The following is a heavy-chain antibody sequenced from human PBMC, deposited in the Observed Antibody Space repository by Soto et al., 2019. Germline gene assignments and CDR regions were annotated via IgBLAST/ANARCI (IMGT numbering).Heavy chain of an antibody. D-gene: IGHD7-27*01. Sequence: VQLLESGGDLVQPGGSLRLSCVASGFILHNYAMRWVRQARGKGLEWGSTIGGTDGDSDGVPWYEDSVKGRFTISRDSSANTLFLHMDNLRAEDSALYYCVKRGRNWGAFDFWGQGTTVVVSS. CDR1: GFILHNYA. J-gene: IGHJ3*01. CDR3: VKRGRNWGAFDF. CDR2: IGGTDGDSDGVP. V-gene: IGHV3-23*01.